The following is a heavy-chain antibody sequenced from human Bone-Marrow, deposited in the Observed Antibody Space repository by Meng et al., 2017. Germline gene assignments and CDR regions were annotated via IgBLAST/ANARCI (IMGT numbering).Heavy chain of an antibody. CDR2: INPKSGDT. J-gene: IGHJ4*02. CDR3: ARDEDISAAGKLFGDY. D-gene: IGHD6-25*01. CDR1: GYNFPDYY. Sequence: QVQLGQSGAEGKKPGASVKVSYKPSGYNFPDYYIHWVRRAPGQGLEWMGRINPKSGDTHYAQKFQARVTMTGDTSISTAYMELSGLRSDDTAMYYCARDEDISAAGKLFGDYWGQGTLVTVSS. V-gene: IGHV1-2*06.